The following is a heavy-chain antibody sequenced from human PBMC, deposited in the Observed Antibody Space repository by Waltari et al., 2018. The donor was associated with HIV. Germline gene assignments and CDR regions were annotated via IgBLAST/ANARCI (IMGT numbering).Heavy chain of an antibody. CDR3: VKGGGYYDSTGNVPFDY. CDR1: GFGFGSYA. V-gene: IGHV3-23*01. D-gene: IGHD3-3*01. Sequence: VQLLESGGGLVQSGGSLTLSCAASGFGFGSYAMIWVRQGPGKGLEWVSAIGGGGDRSYYVDSVKGRFTISRDNSKNTLSLQMNGLRAEDTAVYYCVKGGGYYDSTGNVPFDYWGQGSLVTVSS. CDR2: IGGGGDRS. J-gene: IGHJ4*02.